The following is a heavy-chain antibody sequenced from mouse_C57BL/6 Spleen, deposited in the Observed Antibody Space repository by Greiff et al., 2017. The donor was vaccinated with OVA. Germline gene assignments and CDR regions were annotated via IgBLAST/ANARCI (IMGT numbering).Heavy chain of an antibody. D-gene: IGHD2-2*01. V-gene: IGHV1-52*01. CDR1: GYTFTSYW. CDR3: ARGYDCAMDY. Sequence: QVQLQQPGAELVRPGSSVKLSCKASGYTFTSYWMHWVKQRPIQGLEWIGNIDPSDSETHYNQKFKDKATLTVDKSSSTAYMQLSSLTSEDAAVYYCARGYDCAMDYWGQGTSVTVSS. J-gene: IGHJ4*01. CDR2: IDPSDSET.